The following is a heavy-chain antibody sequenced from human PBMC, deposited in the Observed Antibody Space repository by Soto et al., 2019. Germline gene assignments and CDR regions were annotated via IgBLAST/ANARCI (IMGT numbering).Heavy chain of an antibody. CDR2: IIPIFGTA. Sequence: SVKVSCKASGGTFSSYAISWVRQAPGQGLEWMGGIIPIFGTANYAQKFQGRVTITADESTSTAYMELSSLRSEDTAVYYCASLQKFRSHYTQYYYYYGRDVWGQGTTVTVTS. V-gene: IGHV1-69*13. CDR1: GGTFSSYA. J-gene: IGHJ6*01. CDR3: ASLQKFRSHYTQYYYYYGRDV. D-gene: IGHD1-26*01.